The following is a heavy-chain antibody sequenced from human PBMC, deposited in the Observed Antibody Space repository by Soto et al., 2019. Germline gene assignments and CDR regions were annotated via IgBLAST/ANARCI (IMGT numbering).Heavy chain of an antibody. CDR3: AAGYSSSWWQRNLKKMGFDY. J-gene: IGHJ4*02. V-gene: IGHV4-34*01. Sequence: PSETLSLTCAVYGGSLSGYYWSWIRQPPGKGLEWIGEINHSGSTNYNPSLKSRVTISVDTSKNQFSLKLSSVTAADTAVYYCAAGYSSSWWQRNLKKMGFDYWGQGTLVTVSS. D-gene: IGHD6-13*01. CDR2: INHSGST. CDR1: GGSLSGYY.